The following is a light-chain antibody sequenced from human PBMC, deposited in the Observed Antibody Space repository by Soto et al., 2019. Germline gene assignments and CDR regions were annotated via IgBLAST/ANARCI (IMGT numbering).Light chain of an antibody. CDR1: QSINTW. Sequence: DIQMTQSPSTLSASVGDRVTITCRASQSINTWLAWYQQKPGKAPKPLIYKTSILESGVPSRFSGSGSGTEFTLTISSLQPDDFATYYCQQYNSYPWTFGQGTKVDI. CDR3: QQYNSYPWT. J-gene: IGKJ1*01. V-gene: IGKV1-5*03. CDR2: KTS.